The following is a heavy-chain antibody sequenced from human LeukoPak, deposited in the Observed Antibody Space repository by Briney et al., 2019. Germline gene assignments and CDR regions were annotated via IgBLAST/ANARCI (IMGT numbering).Heavy chain of an antibody. V-gene: IGHV4-59*01. D-gene: IGHD3-22*01. J-gene: IGHJ5*02. CDR3: ARDRYYYDSSGTRWFDP. CDR2: IHNSGIT. CDR1: GVSISSYY. Sequence: SETLSLTCTASGVSISSYYWSWIRQPPGKGLEWIGYIHNSGITNYNPSLKSRVTISVDTSKNQFSLKLSSVTAADTAVYYCARDRYYYDSSGTRWFDPWGQGTLVTVSS.